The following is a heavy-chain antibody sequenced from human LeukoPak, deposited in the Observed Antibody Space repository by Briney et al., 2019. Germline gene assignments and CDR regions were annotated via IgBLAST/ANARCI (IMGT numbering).Heavy chain of an antibody. V-gene: IGHV1-8*01. CDR1: GYTFTSYD. D-gene: IGHD3-22*01. J-gene: IGHJ4*02. CDR3: ARDVRGDSSGYYADY. Sequence: ASVKVSCTASGYTFTSYDINWVRQATGQGLEWMGWMNPNSGNTGYAQKFQGRVTMTRDTSISTAYMELSSLRSEDTAVYYCARDVRGDSSGYYADYWGQGTLVTVSS. CDR2: MNPNSGNT.